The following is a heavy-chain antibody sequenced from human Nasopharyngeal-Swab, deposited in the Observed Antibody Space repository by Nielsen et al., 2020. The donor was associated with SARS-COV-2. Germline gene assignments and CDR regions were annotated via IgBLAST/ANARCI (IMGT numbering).Heavy chain of an antibody. Sequence: GGSLRLSCAASGFTFDNYAMSWVRQVPGKGLQWVSVISGSGGSTYYADSVKGRFTISRDNSKNTLHVQMSSLRAEDTAVYYCAREGQGTPIDFWGQGTLVTASS. V-gene: IGHV3-23*01. CDR3: AREGQGTPIDF. CDR2: ISGSGGST. D-gene: IGHD3-10*01. CDR1: GFTFDNYA. J-gene: IGHJ4*02.